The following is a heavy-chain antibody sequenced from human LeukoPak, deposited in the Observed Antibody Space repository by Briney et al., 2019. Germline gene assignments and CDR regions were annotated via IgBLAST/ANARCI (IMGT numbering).Heavy chain of an antibody. CDR1: GYTFTGYY. D-gene: IGHD3-3*01. Sequence: ASVTVSCKASGYTFTGYYMHWVRQAPGQGLEWMGWINPNSGGTNYAQKFQGRVTMTRDTSISTAYMELSRLRSDDTAVYYCAKAVKEYYDFWSGSNWFDPWGQGTLVTVSS. CDR2: INPNSGGT. J-gene: IGHJ5*02. V-gene: IGHV1-2*02. CDR3: AKAVKEYYDFWSGSNWFDP.